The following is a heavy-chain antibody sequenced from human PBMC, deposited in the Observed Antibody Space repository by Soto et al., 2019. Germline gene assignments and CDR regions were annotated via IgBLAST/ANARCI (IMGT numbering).Heavy chain of an antibody. CDR2: ISYTGST. D-gene: IGHD2-2*01. Sequence: PSETLCLTCTVAGGSISTSDCYWGWIRQPPGKGLEWIGSISYTGSTYSNPSLKSRVTMSVDASKNQFSLELSSVTAADTAVFYCARHALPTAVQWFGPWGQGTLVTVSS. V-gene: IGHV4-39*01. J-gene: IGHJ5*02. CDR1: GGSISTSDCY. CDR3: ARHALPTAVQWFGP.